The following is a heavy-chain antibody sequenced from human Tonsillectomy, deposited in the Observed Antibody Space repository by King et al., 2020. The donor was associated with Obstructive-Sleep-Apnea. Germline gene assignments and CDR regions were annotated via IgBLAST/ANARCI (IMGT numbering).Heavy chain of an antibody. V-gene: IGHV3-49*03. CDR1: GFTFGDYV. Sequence: EVQLVESGGGLVQPGRSLRLSCTSSGFTFGDYVMSWFRQAPGKGLEWVGFIRSKAYGGTTEYAASVTGRFTISRDDSKSIAYLQMSSLKTEDTAVYYCTRDFDYGGTNYYYGMDVWGQGTTVTVSS. J-gene: IGHJ6*02. CDR3: TRDFDYGGTNYYYGMDV. D-gene: IGHD4-23*01. CDR2: IRSKAYGGTT.